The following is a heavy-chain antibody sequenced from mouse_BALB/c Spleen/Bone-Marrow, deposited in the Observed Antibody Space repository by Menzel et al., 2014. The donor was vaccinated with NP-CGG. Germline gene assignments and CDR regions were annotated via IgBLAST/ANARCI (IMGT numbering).Heavy chain of an antibody. CDR2: INPSNGRT. CDR1: GYTFTSYW. CDR3: ARYDGLAWFAY. V-gene: IGHV1S81*02. D-gene: IGHD2-3*01. J-gene: IGHJ3*01. Sequence: QVQLQQSGAELVKPVASVKLSCKASGYTFTSYWIHWVKLRPGQGLEWIGEINPSNGRTNYNEKFKNKATLTVDKSSSTAYIQLSSLTSEDSAVYYCARYDGLAWFAYWGQGTLVTVSA.